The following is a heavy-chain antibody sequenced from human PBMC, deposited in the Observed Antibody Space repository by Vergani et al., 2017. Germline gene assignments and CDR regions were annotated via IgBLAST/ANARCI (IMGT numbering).Heavy chain of an antibody. D-gene: IGHD6-13*01. CDR3: ARDEPLIAAASTIPPRYYYYMDV. J-gene: IGHJ6*03. V-gene: IGHV1-2*02. CDR2: INPNSGGT. CDR1: GYTFAGYN. Sequence: QVQLVQSGAEVKKPGASVKVSCKASGYTFAGYNIHWVRQAPGQGLEMMGWINPNSGGTNYAQKFQGRVTMTRDTSINTAYMELSSLRSDDTAVYYCARDEPLIAAASTIPPRYYYYMDVWGKGTTVTVSS.